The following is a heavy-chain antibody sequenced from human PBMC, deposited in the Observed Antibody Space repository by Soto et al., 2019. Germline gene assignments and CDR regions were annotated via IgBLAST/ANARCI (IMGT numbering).Heavy chain of an antibody. CDR3: ARSWDLEGFDS. D-gene: IGHD1-26*01. V-gene: IGHV4-59*12. J-gene: IGHJ4*02. CDR1: GGSISSYY. Sequence: SETLSLTCTVSGGSISSYYWSWIRQPPGKGLEWIGYIYYSGSTNYNPSLKSRVTISVDTSKNQFSLKLSSVTAADTALYYCARSWDLEGFDSWGQGILVTVSS. CDR2: IYYSGST.